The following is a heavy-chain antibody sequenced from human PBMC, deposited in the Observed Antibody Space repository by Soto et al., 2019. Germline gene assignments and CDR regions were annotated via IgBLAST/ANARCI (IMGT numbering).Heavy chain of an antibody. Sequence: PSETLSLTCTVSGGSISSYYWSWIRQPAGKGLEWIGRIYTSGSTNYNPSLKSRVTMSVDTSKNQFSLKLSSVTAADTAVYYCARGAGTHMESNPNNWFDPWGQGTLVTVSS. V-gene: IGHV4-4*07. CDR1: GGSISSYY. CDR3: ARGAGTHMESNPNNWFDP. J-gene: IGHJ5*02. CDR2: IYTSGST. D-gene: IGHD3-3*01.